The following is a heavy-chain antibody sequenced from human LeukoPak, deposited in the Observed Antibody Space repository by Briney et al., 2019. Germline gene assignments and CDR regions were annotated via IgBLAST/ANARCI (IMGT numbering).Heavy chain of an antibody. CDR2: ISRSSSII. Sequence: GGSLRLSCAASGFTFSSYDMNWVRQAPGKGLEWVSYISRSSSIIYYADSVKGRSTISRDNAKNSLYLQMNSLRGEDTAVYYCARDRYDSSHYYHYWGQGTLVTVSA. D-gene: IGHD3-22*01. V-gene: IGHV3-48*01. CDR1: GFTFSSYD. CDR3: ARDRYDSSHYYHY. J-gene: IGHJ4*02.